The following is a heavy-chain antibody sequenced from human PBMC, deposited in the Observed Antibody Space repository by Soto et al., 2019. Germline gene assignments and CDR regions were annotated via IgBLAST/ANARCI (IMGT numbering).Heavy chain of an antibody. J-gene: IGHJ6*02. V-gene: IGHV4-30-4*08. CDR3: AGVNTLVVGGYALDV. D-gene: IGHD3-22*01. CDR1: GGPISSGDYY. CDR2: IYHSGST. Sequence: QVQLQESGPGLVKPSQTLSLTCTVSGGPISSGDYYWSWIRQPPGKGLEWIGYIYHSGSTYYNPPIKIRATRSADMSKSQFSLKLSSVTAADTAVYYCAGVNTLVVGGYALDVWGQGTTVTVSS.